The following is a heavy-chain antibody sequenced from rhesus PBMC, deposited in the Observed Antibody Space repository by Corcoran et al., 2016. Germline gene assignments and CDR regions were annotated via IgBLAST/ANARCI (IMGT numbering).Heavy chain of an antibody. D-gene: IGHD6-25*01. CDR2: IYGSGSST. Sequence: QLQLQESGPGLVKPSETLSVTCAVSGGSISSSYWSWIRQAPGKGLEWIGYIYGSGSSTNYNPSLKSRVTLSVDTSKNQLSLKLGSVTTADTAVYYCAKTGSGYSGSWNLFDYWGQGVLVTVSS. CDR3: AKTGSGYSGSWNLFDY. V-gene: IGHV4-169*01. CDR1: GGSISSSY. J-gene: IGHJ4*01.